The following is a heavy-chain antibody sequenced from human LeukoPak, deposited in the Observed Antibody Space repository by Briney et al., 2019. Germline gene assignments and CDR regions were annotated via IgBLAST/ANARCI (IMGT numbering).Heavy chain of an antibody. CDR1: GFTFSSYD. CDR2: ISYDGSNK. CDR3: ARPRTIAAPDKDLYY. Sequence: GGSLRLSCAASGFTFSSYDMSWVRQAPGKGLEWVAVISYDGSNKYYADSVKGRFTISRDNSKNTLYLQMNSLRAEDTAVYYCARPRTIAAPDKDLYYWGQGTLVTVSS. V-gene: IGHV3-30*03. J-gene: IGHJ4*02. D-gene: IGHD6-25*01.